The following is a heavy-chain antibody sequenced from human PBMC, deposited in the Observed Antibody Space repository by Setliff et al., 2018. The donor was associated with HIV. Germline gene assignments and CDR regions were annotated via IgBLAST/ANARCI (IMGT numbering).Heavy chain of an antibody. J-gene: IGHJ5*02. D-gene: IGHD4-17*01. CDR2: IKTDSGSP. Sequence: ASVKVSCKPSGYTFTTYGLSWVRQAPGQGLEWMGWIKTDSGSPTHAPGFTGRFVFSVDTSDTTAYLQISSLKAEDTAVYYCARALYGDYGGDLNWLDPWGQGTLVTVSS. CDR3: ARALYGDYGGDLNWLDP. V-gene: IGHV7-4-1*02. CDR1: GYTFTTYG.